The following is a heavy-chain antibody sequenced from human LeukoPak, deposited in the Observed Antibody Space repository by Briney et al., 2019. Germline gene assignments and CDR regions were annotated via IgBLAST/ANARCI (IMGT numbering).Heavy chain of an antibody. Sequence: SVEVSCKASGGTFSSYAISWVRQAPGQGLEWMGGIIPIFGTANYAQKFQGRVTITADESTSTAYMELSSLRAEDTALYYCARVAYYDSSGYPFDYWGQGTLVTVSS. D-gene: IGHD3-22*01. CDR2: IIPIFGTA. CDR1: GGTFSSYA. V-gene: IGHV1-69*13. CDR3: ARVAYYDSSGYPFDY. J-gene: IGHJ4*02.